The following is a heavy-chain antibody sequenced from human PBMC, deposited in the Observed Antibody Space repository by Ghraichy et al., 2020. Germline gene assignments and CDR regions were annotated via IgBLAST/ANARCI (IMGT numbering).Heavy chain of an antibody. CDR2: IGASGRST. CDR3: ARHRGSETYDFDY. J-gene: IGHJ4*02. D-gene: IGHD3-10*01. Sequence: GGSLRLSCAASGFTFSSYAMTWVRQAPGKGLEWVSLIGASGRSTYYADSVKGRFTISRDNSKNTLYLQMNSLRADDTAVYYCARHRGSETYDFDYWGRGTLVTVSS. V-gene: IGHV3-23*01. CDR1: GFTFSSYA.